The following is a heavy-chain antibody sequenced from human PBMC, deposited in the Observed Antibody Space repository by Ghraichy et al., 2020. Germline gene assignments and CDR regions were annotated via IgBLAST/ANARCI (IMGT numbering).Heavy chain of an antibody. J-gene: IGHJ1*01. CDR2: ISGSGGST. V-gene: IGHV3-23*01. CDR1: GFTFSSYA. Sequence: GGSLRLSCAASGFTFSSYAMSWVRQAPGKGLEWVSAISGSGGSTYYADSVKGRFTISRDNSKNTLYLQMNSLRAEDTAVYYCAKEEAAWHRLVSHAEYFQNWGQGTMVTVSS. CDR3: AKEEAAWHRLVSHAEYFQN. D-gene: IGHD6-25*01.